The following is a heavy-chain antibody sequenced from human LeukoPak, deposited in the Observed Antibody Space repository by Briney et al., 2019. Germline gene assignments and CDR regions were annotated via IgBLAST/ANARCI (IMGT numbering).Heavy chain of an antibody. CDR2: IYNRGNT. Sequence: SETLSLTCTVSGDSFSSYNWSWIRQPPGKGLEWIGHIYNRGNTHYNPSLKSRVTISVDTSKNQFSLTLNSVTAADTAVFYCARRPHNWGFDYWGQGTLVTVSS. V-gene: IGHV4-59*08. CDR1: GDSFSSYN. D-gene: IGHD7-27*01. CDR3: ARRPHNWGFDY. J-gene: IGHJ4*02.